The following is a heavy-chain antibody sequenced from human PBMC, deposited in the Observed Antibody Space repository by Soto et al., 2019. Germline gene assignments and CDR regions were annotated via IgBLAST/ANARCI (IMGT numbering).Heavy chain of an antibody. V-gene: IGHV3-73*01. J-gene: IGHJ4*02. CDR3: TSRGLSSGSYADY. CDR1: GFTFSGSA. Sequence: VQLVESGGGLVQPGGSLKLSCAASGFTFSGSAMHWVRQASGKGLEWVGRIRSKANSYATAYAASVKGRFTISRDDSKNTAYLQMNSLKTEDTAVYYCTSRGLSSGSYADYWGQGTLVTVSS. CDR2: IRSKANSYAT. D-gene: IGHD1-26*01.